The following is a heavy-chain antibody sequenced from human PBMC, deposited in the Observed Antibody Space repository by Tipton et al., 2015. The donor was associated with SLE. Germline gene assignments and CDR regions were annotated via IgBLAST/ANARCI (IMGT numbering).Heavy chain of an antibody. V-gene: IGHV3-30-3*01. CDR3: ARGFNPYFDY. Sequence: SLRLSCAASGFTFSSYAMHWVRQAPGKGLEWVAVISYDGSKKYYADSVKGRFTISRDNSKNTLYLQMNSLRGEDTAVYYCARGFNPYFDYWGQGTLITVSS. J-gene: IGHJ4*02. CDR2: ISYDGSKK. CDR1: GFTFSSYA.